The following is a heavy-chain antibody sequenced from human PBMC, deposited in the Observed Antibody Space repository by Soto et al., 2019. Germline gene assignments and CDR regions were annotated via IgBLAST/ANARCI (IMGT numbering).Heavy chain of an antibody. J-gene: IGHJ6*02. CDR3: ARIVVIPAAPDYYNYYGVDV. CDR1: GGSISSSSYY. CDR2: IYYSGST. V-gene: IGHV4-39*01. D-gene: IGHD2-2*01. Sequence: SETLSLTCTVSGGSISSSSYYWGWIRQPPGKGLEWIGSIYYSGSTYYNPSLKSRVTISVDTSKNQFSLKLSSVTAADTSVYYCARIVVIPAAPDYYNYYGVDVWGQGTTVTSP.